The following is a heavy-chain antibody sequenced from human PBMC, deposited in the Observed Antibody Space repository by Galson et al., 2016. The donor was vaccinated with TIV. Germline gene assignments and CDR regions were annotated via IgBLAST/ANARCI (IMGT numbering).Heavy chain of an antibody. CDR2: VSSSGRLM. CDR1: GFSFIHYS. J-gene: IGHJ4*02. D-gene: IGHD5-18*01. Sequence: SLRLSCAGFGFSFIHYSVNWVRQAPGKGLEWVASVSSSGRLMYYADSVKGRFTISKDNAKNSLNLQMNSLSVEDTAVYYCAKVKGDGEYSYGAFDFWGQGTQVTVSS. V-gene: IGHV3-21*06. CDR3: AKVKGDGEYSYGAFDF.